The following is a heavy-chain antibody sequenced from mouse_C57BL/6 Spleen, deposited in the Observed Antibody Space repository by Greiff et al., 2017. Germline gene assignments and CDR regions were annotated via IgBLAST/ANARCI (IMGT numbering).Heavy chain of an antibody. V-gene: IGHV1-59*01. Sequence: VQLQQPGAELVRPGTSVKLSCKASGYTFTSYWMHWVKQRPGQGLEWIGVIDPSDSYTNYNQKFKGKATLTVDTSSSTAYMQLSSLTSEDSAVYYCARGSGSSPFDYWGQGTTLTVSS. D-gene: IGHD1-1*01. CDR2: IDPSDSYT. CDR1: GYTFTSYW. CDR3: ARGSGSSPFDY. J-gene: IGHJ2*01.